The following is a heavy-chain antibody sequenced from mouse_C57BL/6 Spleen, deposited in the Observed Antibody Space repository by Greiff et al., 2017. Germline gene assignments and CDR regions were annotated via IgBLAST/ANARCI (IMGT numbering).Heavy chain of an antibody. CDR2: IDPEDGDT. CDR3: CAHYYGSSYWFAY. Sequence: EVQLQQSGAELVRPGASVKLSCTASGFNIKDYYMHWVKQSREQRVVWIGRIDPEDGDTEYAPKFQGKATMTADTSSNTAYLHISSLSSEDTAVYYCCAHYYGSSYWFAYWGPGTLVTVSA. CDR1: GFNIKDYY. J-gene: IGHJ3*01. V-gene: IGHV14-1*01. D-gene: IGHD1-1*01.